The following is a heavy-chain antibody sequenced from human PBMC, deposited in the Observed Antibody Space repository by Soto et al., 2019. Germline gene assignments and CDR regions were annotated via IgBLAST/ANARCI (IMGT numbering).Heavy chain of an antibody. V-gene: IGHV4-59*01. D-gene: IGHD2-2*01. CDR3: ARVVRDIVVVPAATYGGYYYYGMDV. CDR2: IYYSGST. Sequence: PSETLSLTCTVSGVSISSYYWSWIRQAPGKGLEWIGYIYYSGSTNYNPSLKSRVTISVDTSKNQFSLKLSSVTAADTAVYYCARVVRDIVVVPAATYGGYYYYGMDVWGQGTTVTVSS. J-gene: IGHJ6*02. CDR1: GVSISSYY.